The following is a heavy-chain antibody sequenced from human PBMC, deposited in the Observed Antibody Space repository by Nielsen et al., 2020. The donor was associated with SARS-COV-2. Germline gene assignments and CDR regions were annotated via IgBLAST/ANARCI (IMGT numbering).Heavy chain of an antibody. CDR1: GFTFNTYA. D-gene: IGHD6-19*01. J-gene: IGHJ4*02. CDR3: AKDGTRYSSGLAPRGGYFDN. CDR2: ISAGGRI. V-gene: IGHV3-23*01. Sequence: GGSLRLSCTALGFTFNTYAMAWVRQAPGKGLEWVETISAGGRIYFADSVKGRFTISRDNSENTLFLQMNRLSAVDTAIYYCAKDGTRYSSGLAPRGGYFDNWCQGTLVTISS.